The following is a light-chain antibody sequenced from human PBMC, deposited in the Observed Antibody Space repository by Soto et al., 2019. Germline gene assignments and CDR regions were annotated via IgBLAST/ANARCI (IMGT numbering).Light chain of an antibody. V-gene: IGKV1-39*01. J-gene: IGKJ2*01. CDR3: QQTYSPPYI. CDR2: GAS. Sequence: DIQMTQSPFSLPASVGDRVTLTCRASEDIKTWLSWYQQRPGRVPKLLLYGASTLHSEVPSRFSGSGSGTHFILTISSLQPEDLATYYCQQTYSPPYIFGQGTKV. CDR1: EDIKTW.